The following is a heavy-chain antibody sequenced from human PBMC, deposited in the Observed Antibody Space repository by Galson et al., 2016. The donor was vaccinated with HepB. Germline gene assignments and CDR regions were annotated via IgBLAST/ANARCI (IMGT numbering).Heavy chain of an antibody. CDR3: TTRDVRRGLDY. CDR1: GFTFTNAW. J-gene: IGHJ4*02. V-gene: IGHV3-15*07. Sequence: SLRLSCAASGFTFTNAWMNWVRQAPGKGLEWVGRINRKTAGGAIDYAPPVKGRFTISRDDSKNTLYLQMNSVRTEDTAVYYCTTRDVRRGLDYWGQGTLVTVSS. D-gene: IGHD1-14*01. CDR2: INRKTAGGAI.